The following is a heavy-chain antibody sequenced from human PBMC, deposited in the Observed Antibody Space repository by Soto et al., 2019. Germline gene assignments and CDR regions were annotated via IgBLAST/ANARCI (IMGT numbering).Heavy chain of an antibody. CDR3: ARDRGVSYGDYVDGYAFDI. V-gene: IGHV3-33*01. D-gene: IGHD4-17*01. Sequence: GGSLRLSCAASGCTFSSYGMHWVRQAPGKGLEWVAVIWYDGSNKYYADSVKGRFTISRDNSKNTLYLQMNSLRAEDTAVYYCARDRGVSYGDYVDGYAFDIWGQGTMVTVSS. CDR2: IWYDGSNK. J-gene: IGHJ3*02. CDR1: GCTFSSYG.